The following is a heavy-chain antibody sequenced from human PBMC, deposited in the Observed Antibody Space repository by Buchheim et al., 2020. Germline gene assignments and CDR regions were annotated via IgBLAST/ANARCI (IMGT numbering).Heavy chain of an antibody. J-gene: IGHJ4*02. CDR3: AKASTYYYDSSGYYYDY. CDR2: ISGSGGST. Sequence: EVQLLESGGGLVQPGGSLRLSCAASGFTFSSYAMSWVRQAPGKGLEWVSAISGSGGSTYYADSEKGRFTISRDNSKNTLYLQMNSLRAEDTAVYYCAKASTYYYDSSGYYYDYWGQGTL. CDR1: GFTFSSYA. D-gene: IGHD3-22*01. V-gene: IGHV3-23*01.